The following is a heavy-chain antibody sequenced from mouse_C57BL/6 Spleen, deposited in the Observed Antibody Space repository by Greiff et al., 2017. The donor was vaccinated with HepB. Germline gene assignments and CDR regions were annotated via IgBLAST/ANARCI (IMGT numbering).Heavy chain of an antibody. D-gene: IGHD1-1*01. CDR2: IYPRSGNT. CDR1: GYTFTSYG. CDR3: ARWGYYYGSSPRYFDV. J-gene: IGHJ1*03. Sequence: VQLVESGAELARPGASVKLSCKASGYTFTSYGISWVKQRTGQGLEWIGEIYPRSGNTYYNEKFKGKATLTADKSSSTAYMELRSLTSEDSAVYFCARWGYYYGSSPRYFDVWGTGTSVTVSS. V-gene: IGHV1-81*01.